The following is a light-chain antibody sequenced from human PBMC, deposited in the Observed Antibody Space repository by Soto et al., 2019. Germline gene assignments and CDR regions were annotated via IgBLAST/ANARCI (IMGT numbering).Light chain of an antibody. Sequence: QSALTQPASVSGSPGQPITISCTGTRSDVGSYNYVSWYQMHPGKAPKVMIYEVSNRPSGVSDRFSGSKSGNTATLTISGLQAEDEAEYYCTSFTTMNTWVFGAGTKLTVL. J-gene: IGLJ3*02. CDR2: EVS. V-gene: IGLV2-14*01. CDR3: TSFTTMNTWV. CDR1: RSDVGSYNY.